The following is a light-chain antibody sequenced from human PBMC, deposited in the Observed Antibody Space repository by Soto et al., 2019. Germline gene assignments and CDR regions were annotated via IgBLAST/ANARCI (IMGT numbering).Light chain of an antibody. Sequence: QSVLTQPVSVSGSPGQSITIPCTGTSSDIGAYDSVSWYQQYPGKAPKLIIYDAANRPSGVSDRLSGSKSGNTASLTISGLQAEDEADYYCSSYTTFSTLVLGGGTKLTVL. CDR2: DAA. V-gene: IGLV2-14*01. CDR1: SSDIGAYDS. J-gene: IGLJ3*02. CDR3: SSYTTFSTLV.